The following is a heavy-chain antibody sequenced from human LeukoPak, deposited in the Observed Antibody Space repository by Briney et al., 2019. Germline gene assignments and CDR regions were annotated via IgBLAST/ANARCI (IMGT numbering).Heavy chain of an antibody. CDR2: INHSGST. D-gene: IGHD3-3*01. J-gene: IGHJ5*02. V-gene: IGHV4-34*01. CDR1: GGSFSGYY. Sequence: SETLSLTCAVYGGSFSGYYWSWIRQPPGKGLEWIGEINHSGSTNYNPSLKSRVTISVDTSKNQFSLKLSSVTAADTAVYYCARLASAWDLRFLERYNWFDPWGQGTLVTVSS. CDR3: ARLASAWDLRFLERYNWFDP.